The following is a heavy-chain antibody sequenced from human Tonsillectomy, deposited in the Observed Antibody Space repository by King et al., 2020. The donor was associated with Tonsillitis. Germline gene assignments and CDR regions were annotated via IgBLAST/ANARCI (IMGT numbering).Heavy chain of an antibody. CDR1: GLTFSSST. CDR3: AMGQAFCIVLLAAGDCFDL. D-gene: IGHD2-21*02. Sequence: VQLVESGGGLVKPGGSLRLSCAASGLTFSSSTMNWVRQAPGKGLEWVSSISSSRRYIYYADSVKGRFTISRDNAKNYLYLQMNSLRAEDTGFYYCAMGQAFCIVLLAAGDCFDLWGQGTMVPVSS. CDR2: ISSSRRYI. V-gene: IGHV3-21*01. J-gene: IGHJ3*01.